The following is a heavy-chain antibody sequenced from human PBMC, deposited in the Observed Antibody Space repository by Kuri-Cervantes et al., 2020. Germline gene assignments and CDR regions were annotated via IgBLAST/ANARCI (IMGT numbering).Heavy chain of an antibody. CDR3: VAVGDMVGATSRRTGDAFDF. J-gene: IGHJ3*01. Sequence: GSVQDSCKASGYITTGYYMHWVRQAPGQGLEWMGWINPNSGGTNYAQKFQGRVTMTRDTFTSTAYMELSSRRSDDTAVYYCVAVGDMVGATSRRTGDAFDFWGQGTMVTVSS. CDR1: GYITTGYY. V-gene: IGHV1-2*02. CDR2: INPNSGGT. D-gene: IGHD1-26*01.